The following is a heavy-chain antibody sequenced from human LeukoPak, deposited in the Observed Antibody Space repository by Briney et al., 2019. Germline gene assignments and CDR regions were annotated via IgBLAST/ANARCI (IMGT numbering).Heavy chain of an antibody. V-gene: IGHV3-30*03. CDR1: GFTFSSYG. CDR3: ARALYCSSTSCYRRRDYGMDV. CDR2: TPYDGSNK. D-gene: IGHD2-2*01. Sequence: GRSLRLSCAASGFTFSSYGMHWVRQAPGKGLEWVAVTPYDGSNKHYADSVKGRFTISRDNSKNTLYLQMNSLRAEDTAVYYCARALYCSSTSCYRRRDYGMDVWGQGTTVTVSS. J-gene: IGHJ6*02.